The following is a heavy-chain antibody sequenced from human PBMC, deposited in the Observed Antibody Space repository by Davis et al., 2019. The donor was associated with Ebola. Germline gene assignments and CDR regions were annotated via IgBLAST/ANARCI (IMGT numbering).Heavy chain of an antibody. CDR1: GFTFSDYA. CDR2: ISYDGSNK. CDR3: ASAAGD. D-gene: IGHD6-13*01. Sequence: GESLKISCVASGFTFSDYAIHWVRQAPGKGLEWVAIISYDGSNKYYTDSVKGRFTISRDNVKNTLYLQMNSLRAEDTAVYYCASAAGDWGQGTLVTVSS. V-gene: IGHV3-30*04. J-gene: IGHJ4*02.